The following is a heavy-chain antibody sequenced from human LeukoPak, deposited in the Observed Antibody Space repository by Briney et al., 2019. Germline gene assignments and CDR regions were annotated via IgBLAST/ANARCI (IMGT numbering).Heavy chain of an antibody. Sequence: GRSLRLSCAASGFNFDIYAMTCVRQAPGKGLEWVSGIRGRGGNTYYADSVKGRFTISRDNSKNTLYLQMNSLRVEDTAVYYCAKGGRDAFDVDYWGQGTLVTVSP. CDR1: GFNFDIYA. CDR2: IRGRGGNT. CDR3: AKGGRDAFDVDY. V-gene: IGHV3-23*01. J-gene: IGHJ4*02. D-gene: IGHD3-3*02.